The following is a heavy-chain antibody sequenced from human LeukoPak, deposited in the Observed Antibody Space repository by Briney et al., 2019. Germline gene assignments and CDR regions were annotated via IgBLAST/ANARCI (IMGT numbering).Heavy chain of an antibody. V-gene: IGHV4-59*01. Sequence: SETLSLTCTVSGGSISSYYWSWIRQPPGKGLEWIGYIYYSGSTNYNPSLKSRVTISVDTSKNQFSLKLSSVTAADTAVYYCARARKITNAFDIWGQGTMVTVSS. CDR3: ARARKITNAFDI. CDR2: IYYSGST. CDR1: GGSISSYY. J-gene: IGHJ3*02. D-gene: IGHD3-16*01.